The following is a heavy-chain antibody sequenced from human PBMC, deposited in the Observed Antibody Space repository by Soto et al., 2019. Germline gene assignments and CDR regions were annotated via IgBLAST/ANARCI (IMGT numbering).Heavy chain of an antibody. D-gene: IGHD3-10*01. J-gene: IGHJ5*02. CDR1: GGSISSSSYY. CDR3: ARVKGYYGSGTYPWFDP. CDR2: IYYSGST. Sequence: SETLSLTCTVSGGSISSSSYYWGWIRQPPGKGLEWIGSIYYSGSTYDHPSLKSRVTISVDTSKNQFSLKLSSVTAADTAVYYCARVKGYYGSGTYPWFDPWGQGTLVTVSS. V-gene: IGHV4-39*01.